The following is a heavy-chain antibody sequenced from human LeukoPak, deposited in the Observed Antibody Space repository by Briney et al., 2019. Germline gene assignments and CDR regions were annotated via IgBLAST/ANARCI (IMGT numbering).Heavy chain of an antibody. CDR1: GCSFTTHY. V-gene: IGHV4-59*11. CDR2: ISYIGST. J-gene: IGHJ3*01. D-gene: IGHD3-22*01. Sequence: PETLSLTCTVSGCSFTTHYWTWVRQPPGKGLEWIGYISYIGSTNYNPSLKSRVTISIDTSKNDVSLMLTSVTAADTAVYYCASDSISMNAFDAWGQGTMVTVSS. CDR3: ASDSISMNAFDA.